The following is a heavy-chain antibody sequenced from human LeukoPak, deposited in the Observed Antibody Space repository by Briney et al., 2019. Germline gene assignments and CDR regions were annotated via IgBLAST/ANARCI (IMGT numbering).Heavy chain of an antibody. J-gene: IGHJ6*03. V-gene: IGHV4-4*07. Sequence: SETLSLTCTVSGYSISSGYYWGWIRQPAGKGLEWIGRIYTSGSTNYNPSLKSRVTMSVDTSKNQFSLKLSSVTAADTAVYYCARGVYYYYYMDVWGKGSTVTVSS. CDR1: GYSISSGYY. CDR3: ARGVYYYYYMDV. CDR2: IYTSGST.